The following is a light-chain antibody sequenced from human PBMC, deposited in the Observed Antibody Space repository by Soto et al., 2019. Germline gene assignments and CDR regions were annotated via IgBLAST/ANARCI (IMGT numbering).Light chain of an antibody. CDR1: QGIRND. V-gene: IGKV1-17*01. CDR3: LQHNSHPWT. CDR2: AAS. Sequence: DIQMTQSPSSLSASVGDRVTITCRASQGIRNDLDWYQQKPGRAPKRLIYAASSLQSGVPSRFSGSGSGTEFTLTISSLQPEDFATYYCLQHNSHPWTFGQGSKVDTK. J-gene: IGKJ1*01.